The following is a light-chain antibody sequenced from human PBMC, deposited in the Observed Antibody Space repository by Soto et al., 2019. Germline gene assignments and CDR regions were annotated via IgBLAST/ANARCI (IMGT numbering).Light chain of an antibody. CDR3: GAAHGSGSNSV. Sequence: QSALTQPPSASASLGASVTLTCTLSSGYSNYKVDWYQQRPGKGPRFVMRVGAGGIVESKGDGIPDRFSVLGSGLNRYLTIKNIQEEDESDYHCGAAHGSGSNSVFGGGTKLTVL. V-gene: IGLV9-49*01. CDR2: VGAGGIVE. CDR1: SGYSNYK. J-gene: IGLJ2*01.